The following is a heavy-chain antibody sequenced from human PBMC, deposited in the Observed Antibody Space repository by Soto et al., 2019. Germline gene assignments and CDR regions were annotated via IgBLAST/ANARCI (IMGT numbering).Heavy chain of an antibody. J-gene: IGHJ6*02. Sequence: GSGPTLVNPTQTLTLTCTFSGFSLSTSGMCVSWVRQPPGKALEWLARIDWDDDKYYSTSLKTRLTISKDTSKNQVVLTMTNMDPVDTATYYCAKANYYYGMDVWGQGTTVTVSS. CDR1: GFSLSTSGMC. CDR2: IDWDDDK. V-gene: IGHV2-70*11. CDR3: AKANYYYGMDV.